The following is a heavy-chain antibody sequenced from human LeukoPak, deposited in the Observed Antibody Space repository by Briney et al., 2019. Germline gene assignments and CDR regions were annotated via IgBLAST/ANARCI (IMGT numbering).Heavy chain of an antibody. CDR2: ISSSSSYI. CDR1: GFTFSSYS. V-gene: IGHV3-21*01. J-gene: IGHJ4*02. Sequence: PGGSLRLSCAASGFTFSSYSMNWVRQAPGKGLEWVSSISSSSSYIYYADSVKGRFTISRDNAKNSLYLQMNSLRAEDTAVYYCASPYYYDSSGYYGRRFDYWGQGTLVTVSS. CDR3: ASPYYYDSSGYYGRRFDY. D-gene: IGHD3-22*01.